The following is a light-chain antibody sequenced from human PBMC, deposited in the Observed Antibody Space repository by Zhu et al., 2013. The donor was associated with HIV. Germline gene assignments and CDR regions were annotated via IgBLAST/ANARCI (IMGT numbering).Light chain of an antibody. J-gene: IGKJ2*01. CDR3: QQYNSYPGT. V-gene: IGKV1-5*01. CDR1: QSISGY. CDR2: DAS. Sequence: DIQMTQSPSTLSASVGDRITITCRASQSISGYLAWYQQKAGKAPKLMIYDASILESGVPSRFSGSGSGTEFTLTISSLQPDDFATYSCQQYNSYPGTFGQGTRLEIK.